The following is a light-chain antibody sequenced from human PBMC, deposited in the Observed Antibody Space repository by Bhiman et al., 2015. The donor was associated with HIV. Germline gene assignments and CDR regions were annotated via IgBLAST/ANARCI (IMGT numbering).Light chain of an antibody. Sequence: QSALTQPASGSGSPGQSITISCTGTSNDVGGYNYVSWYQQHPGKAPKLIIYEVNKRPSGVSNRFSGSNSDYTASLTISGLQAEDEADYYCSSFAISGRVFGIGTRVTVL. CDR2: EVN. V-gene: IGLV2-23*02. CDR1: SNDVGGYNY. CDR3: SSFAISGRV. J-gene: IGLJ1*01.